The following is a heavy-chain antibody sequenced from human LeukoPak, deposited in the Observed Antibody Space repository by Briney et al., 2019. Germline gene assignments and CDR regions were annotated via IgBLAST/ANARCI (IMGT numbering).Heavy chain of an antibody. V-gene: IGHV4-34*01. D-gene: IGHD2-15*01. J-gene: IGHJ5*02. CDR2: INHSGST. CDR1: GGSFSGYY. CDR3: TRALGVVVANWFDP. Sequence: SSETLSLTCAVYGGSFSGYYWSWIRQPPGKGLEWIGEINHSGSTNYNPSLKSRVTISVDTSKNQFSLKLSSVTAADTAVYYCTRALGVVVANWFDPWGQGTLVTVSS.